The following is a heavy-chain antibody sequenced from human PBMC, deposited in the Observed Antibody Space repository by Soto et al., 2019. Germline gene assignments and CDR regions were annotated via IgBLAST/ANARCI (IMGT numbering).Heavy chain of an antibody. CDR1: SGSITGDYY. V-gene: IGHV4-30-4*01. D-gene: IGHD3-16*01. CDR3: ARDPATHYHDIHAYYPHFDP. CDR2: IYYSGGT. Sequence: QVQLQESGPGLVKPSQTLSLTCTVSSGSITGDYYWSWIRQPPGKGLEWIGHIYYSGGTFYNPSLKSRVNMSVDTSRNQFSLKLNSVTAADTAVYYCARDPATHYHDIHAYYPHFDPWGQGTLVTVSS. J-gene: IGHJ5*02.